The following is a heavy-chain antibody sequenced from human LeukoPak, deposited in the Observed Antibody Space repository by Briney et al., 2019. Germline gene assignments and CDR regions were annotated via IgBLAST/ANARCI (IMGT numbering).Heavy chain of an antibody. CDR1: EFAFSAYI. J-gene: IGHJ3*02. V-gene: IGHV3-48*04. Sequence: GGSLRLSCAASEFAFSAYIMNWVRQALGKGLEWVSYISTSSSPIYYAHSVEGRFTISRDNAQKSLYLQMNSLRAEDTAVYYCAGARSGYFSDAFDIWGQGTMVTVSS. CDR2: ISTSSSPI. CDR3: AGARSGYFSDAFDI. D-gene: IGHD3-22*01.